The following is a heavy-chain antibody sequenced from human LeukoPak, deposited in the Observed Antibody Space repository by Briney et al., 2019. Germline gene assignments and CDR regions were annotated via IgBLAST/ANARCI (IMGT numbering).Heavy chain of an antibody. CDR1: GFTFSSYA. CDR2: ISGSGGRT. V-gene: IGHV3-23*01. Sequence: GGSLILSCAASGFTFSSYAMSWVRQPPGKGLAWVSPISGSGGRTYYADSVKGRFTISRDNSKNTLYLQMNSLRAEDTAVYYCAKAPSPIATGSGYCSSTSCYTDYWGQGTLVTVSS. J-gene: IGHJ4*02. D-gene: IGHD2-2*02. CDR3: AKAPSPIATGSGYCSSTSCYTDY.